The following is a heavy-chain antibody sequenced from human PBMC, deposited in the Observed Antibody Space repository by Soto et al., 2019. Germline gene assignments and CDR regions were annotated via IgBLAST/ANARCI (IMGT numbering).Heavy chain of an antibody. CDR1: GFPFSNYA. Sequence: EVQLLESGGGFVQPGGSLRLSCAASGFPFSNYAMTWVRQAPGKGLEWVSVITGNGSSTNYADSVKGRFTISRDNSKNTVYLQMNSLRAEDTAMYYCAKAGDIVATFGWFDPWGQGTLVTVSS. CDR3: AKAGDIVATFGWFDP. D-gene: IGHD5-12*01. J-gene: IGHJ5*02. CDR2: ITGNGSST. V-gene: IGHV3-23*01.